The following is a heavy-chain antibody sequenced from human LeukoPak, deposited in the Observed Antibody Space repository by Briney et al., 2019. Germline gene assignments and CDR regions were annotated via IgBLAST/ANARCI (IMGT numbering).Heavy chain of an antibody. Sequence: GGSLRLSCAASGFTFSSYGMHWVRQAPGKGLEWVAVISYDGSNKYYADSVKGRFTISRDNSKNTLYLQMNSLRAEDTAVYYCAKAVDTAMVPDYWGQGTLVTVSS. J-gene: IGHJ4*02. D-gene: IGHD5-18*01. CDR3: AKAVDTAMVPDY. CDR1: GFTFSSYG. CDR2: ISYDGSNK. V-gene: IGHV3-30*18.